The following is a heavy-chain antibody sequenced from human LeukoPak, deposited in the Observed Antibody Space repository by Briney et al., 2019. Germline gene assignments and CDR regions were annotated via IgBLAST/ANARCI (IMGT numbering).Heavy chain of an antibody. V-gene: IGHV3-7*03. CDR2: LNEDGSKR. J-gene: IGHJ4*02. D-gene: IGHD5-18*01. Sequence: GGSLRLSCAASGFTFSSYWMTWVRQAPGKGLEWVASLNEDGSKRSYVGSVKGRFTIPRDNAQKSVYLQMNSLTAEDTAVYYCARAVTSMDGYWGQGTLVTVSS. CDR1: GFTFSSYW. CDR3: ARAVTSMDGY.